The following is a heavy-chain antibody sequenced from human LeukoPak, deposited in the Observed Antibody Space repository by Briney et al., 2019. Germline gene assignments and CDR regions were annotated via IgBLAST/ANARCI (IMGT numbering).Heavy chain of an antibody. CDR2: IYHSGST. Sequence: PSETLSLTCNVSGYSISSGYYWGWLRQPPGKGLEWIGRIYHSGSTYYNASLKSRVIISVDTSKNQISLKLISVTAADTAVYYCARGPTGYSSSSLYFDYWGRGTLVTVSS. J-gene: IGHJ4*02. CDR1: GYSISSGYY. CDR3: ARGPTGYSSSSLYFDY. D-gene: IGHD6-6*01. V-gene: IGHV4-38-2*02.